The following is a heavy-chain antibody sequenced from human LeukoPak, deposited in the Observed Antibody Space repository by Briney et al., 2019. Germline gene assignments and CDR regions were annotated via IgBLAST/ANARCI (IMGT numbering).Heavy chain of an antibody. CDR1: GFSLSTSGVG. CDR3: AHGRGYDSSGYYSPNWFDP. CDR2: IYWDDDK. Sequence: ESGPTLVNPTQTLTLTCTFSGFSLSTSGVGVGWIRQPPGKALGWLALIYWDDDKRYSPSLKSRLTITKDTSKNQVVLTMTNMDPVDTATYYCAHGRGYDSSGYYSPNWFDPWGQGTLVTVSS. D-gene: IGHD3-22*01. V-gene: IGHV2-5*02. J-gene: IGHJ5*02.